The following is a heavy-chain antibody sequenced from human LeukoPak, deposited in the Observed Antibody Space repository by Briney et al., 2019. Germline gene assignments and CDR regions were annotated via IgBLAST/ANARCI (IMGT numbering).Heavy chain of an antibody. Sequence: GRSLRLSCAASGFTFSNYWMRWVRQAPGKGLVCVSRINSDGSSTNYADSVKGRFTISRDNAKNTLSLQMNSLRAEDTAVYYCAREGLVCIRTSCYLAAFDLWGQGTVVTVSS. J-gene: IGHJ3*01. CDR3: AREGLVCIRTSCYLAAFDL. D-gene: IGHD2-2*01. CDR2: INSDGSST. V-gene: IGHV3-74*01. CDR1: GFTFSNYW.